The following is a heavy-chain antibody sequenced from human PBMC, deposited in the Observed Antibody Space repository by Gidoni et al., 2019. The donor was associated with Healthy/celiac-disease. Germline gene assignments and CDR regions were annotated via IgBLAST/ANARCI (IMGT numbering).Heavy chain of an antibody. CDR3: ARGDRECSGGSCYLDYYYYGMDV. CDR2: INPNSGGT. J-gene: IGHJ6*02. Sequence: QVQLVQSGAEVKKPGASGKVSCKASGYTCTGYYMHWVRQAPGQGLEWMGWINPNSGGTNYAQKFQGRVTMTRDTSISTAYMELSRLRSDDTAVYYCARGDRECSGGSCYLDYYYYGMDVWGQGTTVTVSS. D-gene: IGHD2-15*01. V-gene: IGHV1-2*02. CDR1: GYTCTGYY.